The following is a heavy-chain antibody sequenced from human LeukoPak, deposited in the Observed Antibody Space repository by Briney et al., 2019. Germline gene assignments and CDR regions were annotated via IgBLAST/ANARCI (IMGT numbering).Heavy chain of an antibody. Sequence: PSETLSLTCTVSGGSISSYYWSWIRQPPGKGLEWIGYIYYGGSTNYNPSLKSRVTISVDTSKNQFSLKLSSVTAADTAVYYCARLIFGVVNDAFDIWGQGTMVTVSS. CDR3: ARLIFGVVNDAFDI. J-gene: IGHJ3*02. CDR1: GGSISSYY. CDR2: IYYGGST. V-gene: IGHV4-59*08. D-gene: IGHD3-3*01.